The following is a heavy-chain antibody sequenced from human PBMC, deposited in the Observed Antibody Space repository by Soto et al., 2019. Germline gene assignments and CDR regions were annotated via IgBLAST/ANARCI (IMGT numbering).Heavy chain of an antibody. CDR3: ARAQVPVGANYYDSSGYSPNWFDP. CDR2: IYYSGST. J-gene: IGHJ5*02. Sequence: KPSETLSLTCSVSGGSISSGGYYWSWIRQHPGKGLEWIGYIYYSGSTYYNPSLKSRVTMSVDSSKNQFSLKLSSVTAADTAVYYCARAQVPVGANYYDSSGYSPNWFDPWGQGTLVTVSS. V-gene: IGHV4-31*03. D-gene: IGHD3-22*01. CDR1: GGSISSGGYY.